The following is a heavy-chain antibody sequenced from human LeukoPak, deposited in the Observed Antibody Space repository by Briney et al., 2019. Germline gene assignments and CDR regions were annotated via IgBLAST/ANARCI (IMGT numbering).Heavy chain of an antibody. J-gene: IGHJ4*02. V-gene: IGHV3-23*01. Sequence: QTGGSLRLSCAASGFTFSSYAMSWVRQAPGKGLEWVSAISGSGGSTYYADSVEGRFTISRDNSKNTLYLQMNSLRAEDTAVYYCAKGDDYVWGSYRYGYYFDYWGQGTLVTVSS. CDR3: AKGDDYVWGSYRYGYYFDY. CDR2: ISGSGGST. CDR1: GFTFSSYA. D-gene: IGHD3-16*02.